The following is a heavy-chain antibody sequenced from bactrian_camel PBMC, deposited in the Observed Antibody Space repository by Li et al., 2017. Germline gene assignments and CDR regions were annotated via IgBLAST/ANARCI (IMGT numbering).Heavy chain of an antibody. CDR3: ATAHGGSRYLVLWAEFGY. Sequence: VQLVESGGDLVQPGGSLRLSCAASGSNFGSYAMTWVRQPPGKGLEWVAGITSLPSLFRAASYADSVKGRFTISRDNAKNKLYLQMNTLKSEDTALDYCATAHGGSRYLVLWAEFGYWGQGTQVTVS. D-gene: IGHD6*01. J-gene: IGHJ6*01. V-gene: IGHV3S40*01. CDR2: ITSLPSLFRAA. CDR1: GSNFGSYA.